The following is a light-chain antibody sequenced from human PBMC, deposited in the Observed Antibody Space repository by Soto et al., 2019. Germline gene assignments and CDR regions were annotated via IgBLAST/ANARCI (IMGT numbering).Light chain of an antibody. CDR1: QSLVSSDGNTF. CDR3: MQGTHWPWT. V-gene: IGKV2-30*01. CDR2: KVS. Sequence: DVVLTQSPLSLPVTLGQPASISCRSSQSLVSSDGNTFLNWFQQRPGQSPRRLIYKVSNRDSGVPDRFSGSGSGTDFTLKISRVEAEDVGVYYCMQGTHWPWTLGQGTKVEIK. J-gene: IGKJ1*01.